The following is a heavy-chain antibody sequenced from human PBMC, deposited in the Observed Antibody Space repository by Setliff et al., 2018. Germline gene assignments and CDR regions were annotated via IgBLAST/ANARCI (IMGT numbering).Heavy chain of an antibody. V-gene: IGHV4-34*01. D-gene: IGHD3-10*01. CDR1: GGSFSGYY. J-gene: IGHJ5*02. Sequence: ETLSLTCAVYGGSFSGYYWSWIRQPPGKGLEWIGEINHSGSTNYNPSLKSRVTISVDTSKNQFSLKLSSVTAADTAVYYCARGKGSWVLLRWFDPWGQGTLVTVSS. CDR2: INHSGST. CDR3: ARGKGSWVLLRWFDP.